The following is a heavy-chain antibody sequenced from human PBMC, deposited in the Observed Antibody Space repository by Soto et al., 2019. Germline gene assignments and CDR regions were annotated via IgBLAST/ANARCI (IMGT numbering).Heavy chain of an antibody. D-gene: IGHD4-17*01. J-gene: IGHJ6*02. CDR3: ASWTTVGSYYYYGMDV. Sequence: GASVKVSCKASGGTFSSYAISWVRQAPGQGPEWMGGIIPIFGTANYAQKFQGRVTITADESTSTAYMELSGLRSEDTAVYYCASWTTVGSYYYYGMDVWGQGTTVTVSS. V-gene: IGHV1-69*13. CDR2: IIPIFGTA. CDR1: GGTFSSYA.